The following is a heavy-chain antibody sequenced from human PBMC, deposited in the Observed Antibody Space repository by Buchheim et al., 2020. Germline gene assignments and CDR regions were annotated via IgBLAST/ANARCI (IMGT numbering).Heavy chain of an antibody. Sequence: QVQLQESGPGLVKPSQTLSLTCTVSGGSISSGRYYWSWIRQPAGKGLEWIGRSYKSGSTNYNPSLKGRVTLSVDTPKHQFPLKLPSVTAADTAVYYCARDQELNWFDPWGQGTL. CDR1: GGSISSGRYY. CDR3: ARDQELNWFDP. J-gene: IGHJ5*02. CDR2: SYKSGST. V-gene: IGHV4-61*02. D-gene: IGHD1-26*01.